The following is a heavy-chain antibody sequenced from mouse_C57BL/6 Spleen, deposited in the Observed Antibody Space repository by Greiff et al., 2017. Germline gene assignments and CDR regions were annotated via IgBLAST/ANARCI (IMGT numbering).Heavy chain of an antibody. D-gene: IGHD2-3*01. Sequence: QVQLQQSGAELVKPGASVKISCKASGYAFSSYWMTWVKQRPGKGLEWIGQIYPGYGDTNYNGKFKGKATLTADKSSSTAYMQLSSLASEDSAVYFCARYDGYFHYWGQGTTLTVSS. CDR3: ARYDGYFHY. CDR2: IYPGYGDT. V-gene: IGHV1-80*01. CDR1: GYAFSSYW. J-gene: IGHJ2*01.